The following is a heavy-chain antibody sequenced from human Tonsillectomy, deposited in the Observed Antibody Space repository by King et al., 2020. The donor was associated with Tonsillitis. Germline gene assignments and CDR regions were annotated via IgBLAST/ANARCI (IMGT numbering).Heavy chain of an antibody. CDR3: ARDQSYSDSSGYFSD. J-gene: IGHJ3*01. CDR1: GFSFSSYA. V-gene: IGHV3-30-3*01. CDR2: TSYDGSNK. Sequence: VQLVESGGGVVQPGRSLRLSCAASGFSFSSYAMHWVRQAPGKGLEWVAVTSYDGSNKYYADFVRGRFTISRDNSKNTLYLQMNSLRAEDTAVYYCARDQSYSDSSGYFSDWGQGTMVTVSS. D-gene: IGHD3-22*01.